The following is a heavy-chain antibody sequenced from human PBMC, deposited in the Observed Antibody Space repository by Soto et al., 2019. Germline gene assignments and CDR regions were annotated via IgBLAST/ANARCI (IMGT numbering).Heavy chain of an antibody. D-gene: IGHD3-10*01. J-gene: IGHJ6*02. CDR2: IYPGDSDT. Sequence: GESLKISCKGSGYSFTSYCIGWVRQMPGKGLEWMGIIYPGDSDTRYSPSFQGQVTISADKSISTAYLQWSSLKASDTALYYCARLAQQGSGSLAYYYGMDVWGQGTTVTVSS. V-gene: IGHV5-51*01. CDR1: GYSFTSYC. CDR3: ARLAQQGSGSLAYYYGMDV.